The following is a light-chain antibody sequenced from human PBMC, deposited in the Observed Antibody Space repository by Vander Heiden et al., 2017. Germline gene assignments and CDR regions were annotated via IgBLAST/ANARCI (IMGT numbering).Light chain of an antibody. CDR3: QQRSDWPYT. Sequence: ETVLTQSPATLSLSPGETATLSCRASQSVSSYLAWYQQKPGQAPRLLIYDASNRATGIPARFSGSGSGTDFTLTISSLAPEDFAVYYCQQRSDWPYTFGQGTKLEIK. V-gene: IGKV3-11*01. CDR2: DAS. CDR1: QSVSSY. J-gene: IGKJ2*01.